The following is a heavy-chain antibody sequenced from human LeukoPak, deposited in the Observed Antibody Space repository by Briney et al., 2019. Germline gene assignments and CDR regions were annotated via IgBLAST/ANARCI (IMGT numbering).Heavy chain of an antibody. CDR2: ISGYNGNR. J-gene: IGHJ4*02. D-gene: IGHD4-17*01. V-gene: IGHV1-18*01. Sequence: ASVRVSCKTSGYSFSTFGISWVRQAPGQGLEWMGWISGYNGNRNYAHKVQDRVTMTTDTSTSTAYMELRNLRSDDTAIYYCARVGEDYADSPWDYWGQGTLVTVSS. CDR3: ARVGEDYADSPWDY. CDR1: GYSFSTFG.